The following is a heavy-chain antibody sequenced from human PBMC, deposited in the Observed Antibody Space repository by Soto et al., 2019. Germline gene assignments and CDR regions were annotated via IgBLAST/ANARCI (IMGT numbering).Heavy chain of an antibody. D-gene: IGHD3-10*01. CDR1: GGTFSSYA. Sequence: ASVKVSCKASGGTFSSYAISWARQAPGQGLEWMGGIIPIFGTANYAQKFQGRVTITADESTSTAYMELSSLRSEDTAVYYCARKGNGRGVIIPYYYYGMDVWGQGTTVTVSS. CDR2: IIPIFGTA. CDR3: ARKGNGRGVIIPYYYYGMDV. V-gene: IGHV1-69*13. J-gene: IGHJ6*02.